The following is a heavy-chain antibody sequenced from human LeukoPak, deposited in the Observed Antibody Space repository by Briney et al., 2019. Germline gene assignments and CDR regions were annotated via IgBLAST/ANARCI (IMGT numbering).Heavy chain of an antibody. Sequence: GGSLRLSCAASGLTFSSCGMHWVRQAPGKGLEWVAVIWHDGSNKYNPDSVKGRFTISRDNSKNTLYLQMNSLRAEDTAVYYCARVRQSAAPDYYGMDVWGQGTMVTVSS. J-gene: IGHJ6*02. D-gene: IGHD6-25*01. CDR3: ARVRQSAAPDYYGMDV. CDR1: GLTFSSCG. CDR2: IWHDGSNK. V-gene: IGHV3-33*01.